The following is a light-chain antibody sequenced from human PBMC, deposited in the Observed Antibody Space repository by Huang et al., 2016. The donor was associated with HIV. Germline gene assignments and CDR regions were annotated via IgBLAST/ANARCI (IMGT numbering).Light chain of an antibody. Sequence: EIVLTQSPGTLSLSPGERATLSCRASPSLGSSSLAWYQQKAGQAPRLLMYGASSRATGIPDRFRGSGSGTDFTLSISRLEPEDFAVYYYQQYDSSPVTFGGGTKVEIK. CDR2: GAS. CDR3: QQYDSSPVT. V-gene: IGKV3-20*01. J-gene: IGKJ4*01. CDR1: PSLGSSS.